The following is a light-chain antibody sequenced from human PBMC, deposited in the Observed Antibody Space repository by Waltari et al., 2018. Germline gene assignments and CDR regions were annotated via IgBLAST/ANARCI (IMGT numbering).Light chain of an antibody. Sequence: DIVMTQSPDSLAVSLGERATIHCKSSQSVLYSSNNKNYLAWYQQKPGQPPKRLIYLAANRESVVPDRFSGSGSGTDFTLTIISLQAEDVAVYYCQHYYSPPYTFGQGTKLEIK. V-gene: IGKV4-1*01. CDR3: QHYYSPPYT. J-gene: IGKJ2*01. CDR1: QSVLYSSNNKNY. CDR2: LAA.